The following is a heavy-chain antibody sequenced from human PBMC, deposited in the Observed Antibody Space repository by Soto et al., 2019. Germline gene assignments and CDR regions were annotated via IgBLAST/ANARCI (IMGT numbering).Heavy chain of an antibody. V-gene: IGHV3-48*02. CDR1: GFTFNSYS. CDR2: ISSSSSTI. J-gene: IGHJ4*02. Sequence: EVQLVESGGGLGQPGGSLRLSCAASGFTFNSYSMNWVRQAPGKGLEWVSYISSSSSTIYYADSVKGRFTISRDNAKNSLYLQMNSLRDEYTAVYYCARAGYYGSGILLWGQGTLVTVSS. D-gene: IGHD3-10*01. CDR3: ARAGYYGSGILL.